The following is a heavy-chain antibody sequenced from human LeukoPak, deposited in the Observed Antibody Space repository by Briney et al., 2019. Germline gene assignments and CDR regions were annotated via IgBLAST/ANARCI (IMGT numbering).Heavy chain of an antibody. D-gene: IGHD3-10*01. J-gene: IGHJ4*02. V-gene: IGHV4-59*01. CDR1: GGSINSYY. CDR2: IYYSGST. CDR3: AREPESGSYNDY. Sequence: PSETLSLTCTVSGGSINSYYWSWIRQPPGKGLEWIGYIYYSGSTNYNPSLKSRVTISVDTSKNQFSLKLSSVTAADTAVYYCAREPESGSYNDYWGQGTLVTVSS.